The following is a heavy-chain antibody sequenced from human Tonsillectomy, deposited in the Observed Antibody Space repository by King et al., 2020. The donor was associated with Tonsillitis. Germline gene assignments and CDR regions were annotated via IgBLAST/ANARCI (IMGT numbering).Heavy chain of an antibody. Sequence: QLQESGPGLVKPSETLSLTCTFSGGSISSFCWSWIRQPAGKGLEWIGRIYSSGTTDYNPSLKSRVIMSVDTSKNQFFLRLSSVTAADTAMYYCARVSSTGYSSGWSRDAFDIWGQGTMVTVSS. J-gene: IGHJ3*02. D-gene: IGHD6-19*01. CDR1: GGSISSFC. V-gene: IGHV4-4*07. CDR2: IYSSGTT. CDR3: ARVSSTGYSSGWSRDAFDI.